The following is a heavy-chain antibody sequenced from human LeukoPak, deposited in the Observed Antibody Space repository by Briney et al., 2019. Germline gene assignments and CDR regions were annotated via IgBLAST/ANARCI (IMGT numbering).Heavy chain of an antibody. J-gene: IGHJ4*02. Sequence: PGGSLRLSCAASGFTFDDYNMHWVCQAPGKGLEWVSLISWDGGSTYYADSVKGRFTVSRDNSKNSLYLQMNSLRTEDTALYYCAKGWQGLCGGECSAYFDYWGEGTLVTVSS. CDR2: ISWDGGST. CDR3: AKGWQGLCGGECSAYFDY. CDR1: GFTFDDYN. V-gene: IGHV3-43*01. D-gene: IGHD2-21*01.